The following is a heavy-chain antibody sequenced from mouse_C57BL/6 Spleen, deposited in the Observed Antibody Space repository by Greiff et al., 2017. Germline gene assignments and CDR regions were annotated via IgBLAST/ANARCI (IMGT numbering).Heavy chain of an antibody. CDR1: GYSITSGYD. J-gene: IGHJ1*03. D-gene: IGHD1-1*01. Sequence: EVKLQESGPGMVKPSQSLSLTCTVTGYSITSGYDWHWIRHFPGNKLEWMGYISYSGSTNYNPSLKSRISITHDTSKNHFFMKLNSVTTEDTATYYGARSITNYWYFDVWGTGTTVTVSS. CDR2: ISYSGST. CDR3: ARSITNYWYFDV. V-gene: IGHV3-1*01.